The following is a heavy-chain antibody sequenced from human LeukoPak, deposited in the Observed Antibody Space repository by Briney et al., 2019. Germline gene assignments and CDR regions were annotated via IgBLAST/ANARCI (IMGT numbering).Heavy chain of an antibody. V-gene: IGHV3-30-3*01. CDR1: GFTFSSYA. Sequence: GGSLRLSCAASGFTFSSYAMHWVRQAPGKGLEGVAVISYDGSNKYYADSVKGRFTISRDNSKNTLYLQMNSLRAEDTAVYYCARGFDYWGQGTLVTVSS. J-gene: IGHJ4*02. CDR2: ISYDGSNK. CDR3: ARGFDY.